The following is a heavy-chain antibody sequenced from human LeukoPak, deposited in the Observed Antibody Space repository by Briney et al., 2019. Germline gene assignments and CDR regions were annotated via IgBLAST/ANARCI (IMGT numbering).Heavy chain of an antibody. J-gene: IGHJ4*02. V-gene: IGHV4-59*01. CDR2: IYYSGST. CDR3: ARVTLGALLQTFDY. CDR1: GGSISNYY. D-gene: IGHD4/OR15-4a*01. Sequence: SETLSLTCTVSGGSISNYYWSWIRQPPGKGLEWIGYIYYSGSTNYNPSLKSRVTISVDTSKNQFSLKLSSVTAADTAVYYCARVTLGALLQTFDYWGQGTLVTVSS.